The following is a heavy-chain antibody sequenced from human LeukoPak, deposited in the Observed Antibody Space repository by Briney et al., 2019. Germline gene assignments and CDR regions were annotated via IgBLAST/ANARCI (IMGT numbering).Heavy chain of an antibody. CDR3: AKNPYEYYFDY. V-gene: IGHV1-2*02. D-gene: IGHD5-12*01. CDR2: INPNSGDT. J-gene: IGHJ4*02. CDR1: GYTFTGYY. Sequence: ASVKVSCKASGYTFTGYYMHWVRQAPGQGLEWMGWINPNSGDTNYAQKFQGRVTMTRDTSIRAAYMELSGLRSDDTAVYYCAKNPYEYYFDYWGQGTLVTVSS.